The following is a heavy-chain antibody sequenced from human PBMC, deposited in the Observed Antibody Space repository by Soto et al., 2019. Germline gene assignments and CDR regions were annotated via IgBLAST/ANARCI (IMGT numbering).Heavy chain of an antibody. CDR3: ARGFTVAEAGTHFDY. D-gene: IGHD6-13*01. J-gene: IGHJ4*02. Sequence: PSETLSLTCAVYGGSFSGYYWSWIRQPPGKGLEWIGEINHSGTTNYNPSLKSRVTISLDTSKNQFSLKLSSVTAADTAVYYCARGFTVAEAGTHFDYWGQGTLVTVSS. CDR2: INHSGTT. CDR1: GGSFSGYY. V-gene: IGHV4-34*01.